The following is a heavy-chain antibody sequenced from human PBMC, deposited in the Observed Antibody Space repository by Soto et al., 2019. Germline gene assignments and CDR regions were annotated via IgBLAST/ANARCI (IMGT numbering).Heavy chain of an antibody. CDR1: GFTFSNYD. Sequence: GGSLRLSCAASGFTFSNYDIHWVRQAPGKGLEWVAVISYDGNNKYYADSVKGRFTISRDNSKNTLYLQMNSLRAEDTAVYYCAKDWGYYGSGSSYFDYWGQGTPVTVSS. D-gene: IGHD3-10*01. V-gene: IGHV3-30*18. J-gene: IGHJ4*02. CDR2: ISYDGNNK. CDR3: AKDWGYYGSGSSYFDY.